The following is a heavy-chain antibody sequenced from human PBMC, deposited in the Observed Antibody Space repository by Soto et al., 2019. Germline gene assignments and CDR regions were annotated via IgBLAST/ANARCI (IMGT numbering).Heavy chain of an antibody. Sequence: QVQLQESGPGLVKPSQTLSLTCTVSGDSISRGSFYWSWFRHHPGKGLEWIGFIYYSGSTYYNPSRKSRGTKAVDSSKNQFALRLSSVTAADTALYSWARGPQQLGGSFEYGLDGGGQGTTVTASS. V-gene: IGHV4-31*03. J-gene: IGHJ6*02. CDR3: ARGPQQLGGSFEYGLDG. D-gene: IGHD1-1*01. CDR1: GDSISRGSFY. CDR2: IYYSGST.